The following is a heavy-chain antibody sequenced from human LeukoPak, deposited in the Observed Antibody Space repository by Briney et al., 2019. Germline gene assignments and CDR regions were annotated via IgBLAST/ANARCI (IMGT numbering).Heavy chain of an antibody. Sequence: GASVKDSCKASGYTFTGYYMHWVRQAPGQGLEWMGWINPNSGGTNYAQKFQGRVTMTRDTSISTAYMELSRLRSDDTAVYYCARDRAAARWSFSFDPWSQGTLVTVSS. D-gene: IGHD6-6*01. CDR1: GYTFTGYY. CDR2: INPNSGGT. CDR3: ARDRAAARWSFSFDP. J-gene: IGHJ5*02. V-gene: IGHV1-2*02.